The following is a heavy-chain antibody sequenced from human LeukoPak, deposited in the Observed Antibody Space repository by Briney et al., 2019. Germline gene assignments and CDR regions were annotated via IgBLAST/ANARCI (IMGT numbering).Heavy chain of an antibody. J-gene: IGHJ4*02. V-gene: IGHV1-2*02. CDR2: INPNSDGT. Sequence: GASVKVSCKASGYTFTGYYLHWVRQAPGQGLERMGWINPNSDGTNYAQKFQGRVTMTRDTSISTAYMELSSLRSDDAAVYYCARGSSGYGPYYFDYWGQGTLVTVSS. CDR3: ARGSSGYGPYYFDY. D-gene: IGHD3-22*01. CDR1: GYTFTGYY.